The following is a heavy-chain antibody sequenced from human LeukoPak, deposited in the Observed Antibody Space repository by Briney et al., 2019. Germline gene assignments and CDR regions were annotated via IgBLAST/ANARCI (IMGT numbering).Heavy chain of an antibody. J-gene: IGHJ4*02. V-gene: IGHV3-7*03. CDR2: IKPDGSAQ. CDR1: GFTFSSNW. D-gene: IGHD2/OR15-2a*01. CDR3: AKYGPHPSFDY. Sequence: PGGSLRLSCATSGFTFSSNWMSWVRHVPGRGLDWVANIKPDGSAQYYAASVKGRFTISRDNSKNTLYLQMNSLRAEDTAVYYCAKYGPHPSFDYWGQGTLVTVSS.